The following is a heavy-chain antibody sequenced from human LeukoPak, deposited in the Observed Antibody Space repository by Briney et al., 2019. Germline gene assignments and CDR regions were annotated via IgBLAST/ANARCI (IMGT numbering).Heavy chain of an antibody. J-gene: IGHJ4*02. CDR3: SRQVVGHDY. D-gene: IGHD3-22*01. V-gene: IGHV4-34*01. Sequence: SETLSLTCAVYGESSFSSYYWSWIRQTPGGALEWIGEINHSGYTNYNPSLKSRVTLSIDTSKNQFSLRVTSVTAADTAVYYCSRQVVGHDYWGQGILVTVSS. CDR2: INHSGYT. CDR1: GESSFSSYY.